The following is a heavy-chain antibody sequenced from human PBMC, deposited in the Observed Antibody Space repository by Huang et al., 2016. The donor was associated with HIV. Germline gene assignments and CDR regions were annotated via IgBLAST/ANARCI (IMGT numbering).Heavy chain of an antibody. D-gene: IGHD2-15*01. CDR2: IYYSGST. Sequence: QVQLQESGPGRVKPSETLSLTCTVSSGPISSHSRVWIRQPPGKGLEGIGNIYYSGSTNANPALKSRVTISEDTSKAQFFLKVTSVSAADTAVYYCARVVAASAFEIWGQGTMITVSS. V-gene: IGHV4-59*11. CDR1: SGPISSHS. J-gene: IGHJ3*02. CDR3: ARVVAASAFEI.